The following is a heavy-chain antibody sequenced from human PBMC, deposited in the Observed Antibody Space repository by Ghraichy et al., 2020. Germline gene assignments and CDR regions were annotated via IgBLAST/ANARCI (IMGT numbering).Heavy chain of an antibody. CDR3: ARYCSGSSCYDNNWFDP. V-gene: IGHV4-39*01. J-gene: IGHJ5*02. D-gene: IGHD2-15*01. CDR1: GGSISSSSYY. Sequence: SETLSLTCTVYGGSISSSSYYWGWIRQPPGKGLEWIGSIYYSGSTYYNPSLKSRVTISVDTSKNQFSLKLSSVTAADTAVYYCARYCSGSSCYDNNWFDPWGQGTLVTVSS. CDR2: IYYSGST.